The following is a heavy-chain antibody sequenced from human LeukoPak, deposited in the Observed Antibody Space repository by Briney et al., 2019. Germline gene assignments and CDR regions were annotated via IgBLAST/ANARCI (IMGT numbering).Heavy chain of an antibody. D-gene: IGHD5-18*01. CDR3: AKGAGGFSYYNWFDP. J-gene: IGHJ5*02. V-gene: IGHV4-38-2*02. CDR2: IYYSGTT. Sequence: SENLSLTCTVSGYSISSGYYWGWIRQPPGKGLEWIGSIYYSGTTHYSPSLESRVTISVDTSKNQFSLKLASVTAADTAIYYCAKGAGGFSYYNWFDPWGQGTLVTVSS. CDR1: GYSISSGYY.